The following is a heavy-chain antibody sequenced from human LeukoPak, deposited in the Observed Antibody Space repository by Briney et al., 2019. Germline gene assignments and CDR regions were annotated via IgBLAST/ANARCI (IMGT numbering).Heavy chain of an antibody. CDR2: ISSSGSTI. V-gene: IGHV3-48*03. CDR1: GFTLSSYE. D-gene: IGHD3-16*01. CDR3: ASLLPHYDYVWGSPYGMDV. Sequence: PGGSLRLSCAASGFTLSSYEMNWVRQAPGKGLEWVSYISSSGSTIYYADSVKGRFTISRDNAKNSLYLQMNSLRAEDTAVYYCASLLPHYDYVWGSPYGMDVWGQGTTVTVSS. J-gene: IGHJ6*02.